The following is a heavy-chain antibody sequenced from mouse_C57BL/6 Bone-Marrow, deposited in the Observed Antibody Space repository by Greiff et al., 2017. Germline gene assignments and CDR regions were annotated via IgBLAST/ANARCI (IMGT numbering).Heavy chain of an antibody. V-gene: IGHV14-2*01. CDR3: ASAGGDSIFDY. Sequence: EVQLQQSGAELVKPGASVKLSCTASGFNIKDYYMHWVKQRTEQGLEWIGRIDPEDGETKYAPKFKGKATITADTSSNTAYLQLSSLTSEDTAFYYCASAGGDSIFDYWGQGTTPTVSS. J-gene: IGHJ2*01. CDR1: GFNIKDYY. D-gene: IGHD2-13*01. CDR2: IDPEDGET.